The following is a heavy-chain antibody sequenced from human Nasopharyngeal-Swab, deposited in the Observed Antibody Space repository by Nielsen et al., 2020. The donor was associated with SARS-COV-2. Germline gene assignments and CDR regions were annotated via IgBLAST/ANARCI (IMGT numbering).Heavy chain of an antibody. CDR2: IYYSGST. Sequence: SETLSLTCTVSGGSISSYYWSWIRQPPGKGLEWIGYIYYSGSTNYNPSLKSRVTISVDTSKNQFSLKLSSVTAAVTAVYYCARVGYCSSTSCYPTALDAFDIWGQGTMVTVSS. J-gene: IGHJ3*02. CDR1: GGSISSYY. V-gene: IGHV4-59*01. D-gene: IGHD2-2*03. CDR3: ARVGYCSSTSCYPTALDAFDI.